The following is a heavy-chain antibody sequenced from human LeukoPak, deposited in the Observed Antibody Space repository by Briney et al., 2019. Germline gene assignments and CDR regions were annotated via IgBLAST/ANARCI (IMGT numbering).Heavy chain of an antibody. Sequence: ASVKVSCKASGYTFTSYYMHWVRQAPGQGLEWMGIINPSGGSTSYAQKFQGRVTMTRDTSTSTVYMELSSLRSEYTAVYYCARDQGGPPYYYDSSGYYDWGQGTLVTVSS. CDR1: GYTFTSYY. D-gene: IGHD3-22*01. CDR3: ARDQGGPPYYYDSSGYYD. J-gene: IGHJ4*02. V-gene: IGHV1-46*01. CDR2: INPSGGST.